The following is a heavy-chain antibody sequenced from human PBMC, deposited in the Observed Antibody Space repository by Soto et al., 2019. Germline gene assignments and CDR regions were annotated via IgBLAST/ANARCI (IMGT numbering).Heavy chain of an antibody. D-gene: IGHD6-13*01. CDR1: GGSISSSSYY. J-gene: IGHJ4*02. CDR2: IYYSGST. V-gene: IGHV4-39*01. CDR3: ARHPRPYSSSWSFDY. Sequence: QLQLQESGPGLVKPSETLSLTCTVSGGSISSSSYYWGWIRQPPGKGLEWIGSIYYSGSTYYNPSLKSRVTISVDTSKNQFSLKLSSVTAADTAVYYCARHPRPYSSSWSFDYWGQGTLVTVSS.